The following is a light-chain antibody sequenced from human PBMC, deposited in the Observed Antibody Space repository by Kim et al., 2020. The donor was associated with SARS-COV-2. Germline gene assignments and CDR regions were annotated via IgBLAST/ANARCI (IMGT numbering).Light chain of an antibody. CDR3: SSYTTSSTLV. Sequence: GQSVPISCTGNSSDVGGYNRVSWYQQPPGTAPKLMIYEVNNRPSGVPDRFSGSKSGNTASLTISGLQTEDEADYYCSSYTTSSTLVFGGGTQLTV. V-gene: IGLV2-18*02. CDR1: SSDVGGYNR. J-gene: IGLJ2*01. CDR2: EVN.